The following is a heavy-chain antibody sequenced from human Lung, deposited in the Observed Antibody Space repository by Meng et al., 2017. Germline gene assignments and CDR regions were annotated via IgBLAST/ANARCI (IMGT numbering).Heavy chain of an antibody. D-gene: IGHD6-19*01. Sequence: LEECGPGLVKPPEALALTCSVSGGSISTSGYYWGWIRQPPGKGLEWIGSIGHSGFTYYTPSLKSRVAVSLDTSKSQFSLMLTSVTAADTAVYYCVRSSAWVRTGFDPWGQGTLVTVSS. V-gene: IGHV4-39*01. CDR2: IGHSGFT. CDR1: GGSISTSGYY. CDR3: VRSSAWVRTGFDP. J-gene: IGHJ5*02.